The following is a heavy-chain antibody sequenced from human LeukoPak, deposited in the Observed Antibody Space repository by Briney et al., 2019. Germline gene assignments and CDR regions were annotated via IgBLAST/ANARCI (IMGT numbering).Heavy chain of an antibody. V-gene: IGHV4-39*07. CDR2: IYYRGNT. CDR1: GGSISSSSYY. CDR3: AGGDWKYGDFDR. J-gene: IGHJ4*02. Sequence: MSSETLSLTCTVSGGSISSSSYYWGWIRQPPGKGLEWIGSIYYRGNTYYNPSLKSRVTTSVDTSKNQFSLKVSSMTAADTAVYYCAGGDWKYGDFDRWGQGTLVTVSS. D-gene: IGHD1-7*01.